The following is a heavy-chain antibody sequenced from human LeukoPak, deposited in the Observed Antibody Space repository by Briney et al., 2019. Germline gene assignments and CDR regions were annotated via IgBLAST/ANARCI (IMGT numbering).Heavy chain of an antibody. Sequence: GGSLRLSCAASGFTFSNYAMSWVRQAPGKGLEWVSGINVSGGSTFYADSVRGRFTISRDNSKNTLYLQMNSLRAEDTAVYYCAKDQYCTSTSCYVGYWGQGTQVTVSS. CDR1: GFTFSNYA. V-gene: IGHV3-23*01. CDR3: AKDQYCTSTSCYVGY. CDR2: INVSGGST. J-gene: IGHJ4*02. D-gene: IGHD2-2*01.